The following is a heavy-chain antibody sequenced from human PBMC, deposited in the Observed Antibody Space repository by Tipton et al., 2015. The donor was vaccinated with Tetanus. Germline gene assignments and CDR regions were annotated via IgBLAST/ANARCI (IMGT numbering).Heavy chain of an antibody. D-gene: IGHD1-1*01. V-gene: IGHV4-30-2*01. J-gene: IGHJ4*02. Sequence: TLSLTCTVTGALLTTGGYSRGWIRQPPGPGLEWIGYIYQTGSTYLNPSLRSRLTMSFKMSKNQFSLRLTSVTAADTAVYYCARANNEFPKKGPFDSWGQGSLVIVSS. CDR2: IYQTGST. CDR3: ARANNEFPKKGPFDS. CDR1: GALLTTGGYS.